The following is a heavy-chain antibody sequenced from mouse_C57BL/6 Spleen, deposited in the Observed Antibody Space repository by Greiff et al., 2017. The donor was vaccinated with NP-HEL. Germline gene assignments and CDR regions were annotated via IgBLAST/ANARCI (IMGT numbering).Heavy chain of an antibody. CDR1: GYTFTDYY. D-gene: IGHD2-3*01. J-gene: IGHJ4*01. Sequence: QVQLQQSGAELVRPGASVKLSCKASGYTFTDYYINWVKQRPGQGLEWIARIYPGSGNTYYNEKFKGKATLTAEKSSSTAYMQLSSLTSEDSAVYFCARGGPYDGYYYAMDYWGQGTSVTVSS. CDR3: ARGGPYDGYYYAMDY. CDR2: IYPGSGNT. V-gene: IGHV1-76*01.